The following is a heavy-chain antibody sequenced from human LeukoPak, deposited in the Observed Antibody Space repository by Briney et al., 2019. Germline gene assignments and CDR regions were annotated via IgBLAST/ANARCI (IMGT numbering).Heavy chain of an antibody. CDR2: IYYSGST. V-gene: IGHV4-59*01. D-gene: IGHD2-8*01. CDR1: GGSISSYY. J-gene: IGHJ6*03. Sequence: SETLSLTCTVSGGSISSYYWSWIRQPTGKGLEWIGYIYYSGSTNYNPSLKSRVTILVDTSKNQFSLKLSSVTAADTAVYYCARVGVLMVYARHYYYMDVWGKGTTVTVSS. CDR3: ARVGVLMVYARHYYYMDV.